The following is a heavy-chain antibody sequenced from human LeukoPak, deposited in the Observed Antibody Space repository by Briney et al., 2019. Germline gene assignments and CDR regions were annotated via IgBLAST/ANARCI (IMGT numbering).Heavy chain of an antibody. V-gene: IGHV4-31*03. J-gene: IGHJ5*02. CDR1: GGSISSGGHY. CDR3: ARDGCSSTSCVSSWFDP. Sequence: PSETLSLTCTVSGGSISSGGHYWSWIRQHPGKGLEWIGYIYCSGSTYYNPSLKSRVIISVDTSKNQFSLKLSSVTAADTAVYYCARDGCSSTSCVSSWFDPWGQGTLVTVSS. CDR2: IYCSGST. D-gene: IGHD2-2*01.